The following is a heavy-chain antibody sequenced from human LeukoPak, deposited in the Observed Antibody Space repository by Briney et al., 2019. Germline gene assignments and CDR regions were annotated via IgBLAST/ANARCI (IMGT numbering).Heavy chain of an antibody. J-gene: IGHJ5*02. D-gene: IGHD3-3*01. V-gene: IGHV4-61*02. Sequence: PSQTLSLTCTVSGGSVSIGSYYWSWIRQPAGKGLEWIGRIYVSGNTDYNPSLKSRVTIFKDMSKNQLYLRLSSVTAADTAVYYCARFGTGRFLGGGWFDPWGQGTLVTVSS. CDR2: IYVSGNT. CDR1: GGSVSIGSYY. CDR3: ARFGTGRFLGGGWFDP.